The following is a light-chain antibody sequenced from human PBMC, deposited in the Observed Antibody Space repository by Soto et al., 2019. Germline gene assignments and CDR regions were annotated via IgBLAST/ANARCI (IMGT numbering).Light chain of an antibody. CDR1: QSVSSN. Sequence: EIVMTQSPATLSVSPGERATLSCRASQSVSSNLAWYQQKPGQAPRLLIYGASTRATGIPARFSGSGSGTEFTLTISSLQSEDFAVYYCQQYNNWPWWTFGQGTKVDSK. CDR2: GAS. CDR3: QQYNNWPWWT. J-gene: IGKJ1*01. V-gene: IGKV3-15*01.